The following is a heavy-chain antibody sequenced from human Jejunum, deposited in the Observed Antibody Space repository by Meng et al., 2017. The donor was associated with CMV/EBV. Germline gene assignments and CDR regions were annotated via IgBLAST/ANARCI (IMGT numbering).Heavy chain of an antibody. CDR1: GDSISSGGYY. D-gene: IGHD5-12*01. CDR2: IYRSGGT. CDR3: ARGPLSGYAIDY. Sequence: QVQLEESGPGLVKPSQTLSLTCTVSGDSISSGGYYWSWIRHLPGKGLEWIGYIYRSGGTHYNTSLKSRVTIPVDTSKNQFSLKMTSVTAADTAVYYCARGPLSGYAIDYWGQGTLVTVSS. J-gene: IGHJ4*02. V-gene: IGHV4-31*03.